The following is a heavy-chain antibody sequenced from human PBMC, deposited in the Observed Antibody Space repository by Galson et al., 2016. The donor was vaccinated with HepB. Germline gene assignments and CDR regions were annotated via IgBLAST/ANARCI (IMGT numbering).Heavy chain of an antibody. D-gene: IGHD5-12*01. CDR2: MYYSGTT. CDR3: AGIVATFSGMDV. Sequence: TLSLTCTVSGGSFSSGGYYWSWIRHHPGKGLEWIAYMYYSGTTYYNPSLESRLTISADTSKKQLSLKLSSVTAADTAIYYCAGIVATFSGMDVWGQGTAVTVSS. J-gene: IGHJ6*02. V-gene: IGHV4-31*03. CDR1: GGSFSSGGYY.